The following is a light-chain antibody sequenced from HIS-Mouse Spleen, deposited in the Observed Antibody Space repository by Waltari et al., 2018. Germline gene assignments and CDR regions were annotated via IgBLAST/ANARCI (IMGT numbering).Light chain of an antibody. CDR1: ALPKQY. CDR3: QSADSSGTGWV. Sequence: SYELTQPPSVSVSPGQTARITCSGDALPKQYAYWYQQKPGQAPVLVIYTDSERPSGIPGGFSGSSSGTTVTLTISGVQAEDEADYYCQSADSSGTGWVFGGGTKLTVL. CDR2: TDS. V-gene: IGLV3-25*03. J-gene: IGLJ3*02.